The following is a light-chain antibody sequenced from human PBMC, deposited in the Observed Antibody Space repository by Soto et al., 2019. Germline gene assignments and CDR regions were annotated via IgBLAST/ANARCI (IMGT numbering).Light chain of an antibody. CDR2: GAS. J-gene: IGKJ4*01. V-gene: IGKV3-20*01. CDR3: QQYGSSPILA. Sequence: EIVLTQAPDTLSLSPGERATLSCRASQRITSGQLAWYQQKPGQAPSLLIYGASSRATGIPDRFSGSGSGTDFTLTINRLEPEDFAVYYCQQYGSSPILAFGGGTKVEI. CDR1: QRITSGQ.